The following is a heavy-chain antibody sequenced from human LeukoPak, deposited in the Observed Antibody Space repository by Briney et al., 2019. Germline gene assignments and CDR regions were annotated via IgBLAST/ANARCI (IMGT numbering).Heavy chain of an antibody. CDR1: GGSISSYY. V-gene: IGHV4-59*12. CDR2: IYYSGST. J-gene: IGHJ6*03. Sequence: PSETLSLTCTVSGGSISSYYWSWIRQPPGKGLEWIGYIYYSGSTNYNPSLKSRVTISVDTSKNQFSLKLSSVTAADTAVYYCARESYPKYGSGSPYYYYYYMDVWGKGTTVTISS. CDR3: ARESYPKYGSGSPYYYYYYMDV. D-gene: IGHD3-10*01.